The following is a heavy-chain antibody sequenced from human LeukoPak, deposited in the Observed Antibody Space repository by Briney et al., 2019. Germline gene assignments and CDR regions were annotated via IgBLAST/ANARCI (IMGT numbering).Heavy chain of an antibody. J-gene: IGHJ4*02. CDR1: GFTFSTYA. Sequence: GGSLRLSCSASGFTFSTYAMHWVRRAPGKGLEYVSAISSNEYSTYYADSVKGRFTISRDNSKNTLYLQMSSLRAEDTAVYYCVKGSVYSYGYFDYWGLGTLVTVSS. CDR2: ISSNEYST. D-gene: IGHD5-18*01. CDR3: VKGSVYSYGYFDY. V-gene: IGHV3-64D*06.